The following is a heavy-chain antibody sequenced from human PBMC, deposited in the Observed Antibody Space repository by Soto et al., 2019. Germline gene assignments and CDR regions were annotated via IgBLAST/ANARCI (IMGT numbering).Heavy chain of an antibody. CDR1: GISLSTTGVG. J-gene: IGHJ4*02. D-gene: IGHD6-19*01. Sequence: QITLKESGPTLVKPTQTLTLTCTFAGISLSTTGVGVGWVRQPPGKALVWLAVIYWNDDRRYSPSLKSRLTITKDTSKNQVVLSMTNMDPVHTATYFCAHRPEFTTGWFGVDFWGQGTLVTVSS. CDR2: IYWNDDR. V-gene: IGHV2-5*01. CDR3: AHRPEFTTGWFGVDF.